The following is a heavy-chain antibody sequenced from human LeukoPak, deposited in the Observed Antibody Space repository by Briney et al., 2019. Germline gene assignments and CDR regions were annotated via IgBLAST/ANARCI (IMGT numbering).Heavy chain of an antibody. V-gene: IGHV6-1*01. CDR3: ARASYYDFWSGYYNAFDF. D-gene: IGHD3-3*01. Sequence: SQTLSLTFAISGDSVSSNSAAWNWIRQSPSRGLEWLGSTYYRSKSYNDYAVSVKSRITITPDTSKNQFSLLLTSVTPEDTAVYYCARASYYDFWSGYYNAFDFWGQGTMVTVSS. CDR1: GDSVSSNSAA. J-gene: IGHJ3*01. CDR2: TYYRSKSYN.